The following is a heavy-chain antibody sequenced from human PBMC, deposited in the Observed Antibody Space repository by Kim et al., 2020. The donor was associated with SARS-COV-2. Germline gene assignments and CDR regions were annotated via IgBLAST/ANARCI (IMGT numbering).Heavy chain of an antibody. V-gene: IGHV1-2*06. J-gene: IGHJ6*02. CDR3: ARDPTDWNYYYYGMDV. D-gene: IGHD1-1*01. CDR2: INPNSGGT. CDR1: GYTFTGYY. Sequence: ASVKVSCKASGYTFTGYYMHWVRQAPGQGLEWMGRINPNSGGTNYAQKFQGRVTMTRDTSISTAYMELSRLRSDDTAVYYCARDPTDWNYYYYGMDVWGQGTTVTVSS.